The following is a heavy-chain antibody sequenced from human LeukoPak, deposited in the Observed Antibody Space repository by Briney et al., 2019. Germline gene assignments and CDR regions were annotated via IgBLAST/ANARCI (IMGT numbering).Heavy chain of an antibody. CDR2: IYYSGST. J-gene: IGHJ5*02. CDR1: GGSISSGGYS. D-gene: IGHD1-20*01. CDR3: ARDRGYITGTNNWFDP. Sequence: SQTLSLTCAVSGGSISSGGYSWRWIRQPPGKGLEWIGYIYYSGSTYYNPSLKSRVTISVDTSKNQFSLKLSSVTAADTAVYYCARDRGYITGTNNWFDPWGQGTLVTVSS. V-gene: IGHV4-30-4*07.